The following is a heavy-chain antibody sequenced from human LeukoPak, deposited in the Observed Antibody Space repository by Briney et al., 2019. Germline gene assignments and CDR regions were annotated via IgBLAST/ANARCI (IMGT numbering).Heavy chain of an antibody. V-gene: IGHV3-23*01. D-gene: IGHD3-10*01. CDR3: AKDHSYGSGSYLDY. CDR2: ISGSGGST. J-gene: IGHJ4*02. CDR1: RFTSSSYA. Sequence: PGGSLRLSCAASRFTSSSYAMGGGRHAPGKGLEWVLAISGSGGSTYYADPVKGRFTIPRDNSKTTLYLQMNSVRADDTAVYYCAKDHSYGSGSYLDYWGQGTLVTVSS.